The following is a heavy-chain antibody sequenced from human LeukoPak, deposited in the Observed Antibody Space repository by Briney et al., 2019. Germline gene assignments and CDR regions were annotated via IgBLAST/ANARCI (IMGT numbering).Heavy chain of an antibody. V-gene: IGHV1-24*01. J-gene: IGHJ4*02. CDR3: ATRGSDFWSGFDF. CDR1: GNTLRELP. Sequence: ASVKVSCKLSGNTLRELPIQWVRQARGKGLEWMAGFDPENAEIVYAQKFQGRVTMTEDTSTNTAYMELTSLTSDDTALYYCATRGSDFWSGFDFWGQGTQVTVSS. D-gene: IGHD3-3*01. CDR2: FDPENAEI.